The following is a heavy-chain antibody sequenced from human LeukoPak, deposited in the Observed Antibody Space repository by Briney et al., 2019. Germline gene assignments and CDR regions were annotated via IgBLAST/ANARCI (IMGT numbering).Heavy chain of an antibody. V-gene: IGHV3-30-3*01. J-gene: IGHJ4*02. CDR1: GFTFSSYA. CDR2: ISYDGSNK. D-gene: IGHD3-22*01. CDR3: ARDGFPYYYDSSGYSPHY. Sequence: PGRSLRLSCAASGFTFSSYAMHWVRQAPGKGLEWVVVISYDGSNKYYADSVKGRFTISRDNSKNTLYLQMNSLRAEDTAVYYCARDGFPYYYDSSGYSPHYWGQGTLVTVSS.